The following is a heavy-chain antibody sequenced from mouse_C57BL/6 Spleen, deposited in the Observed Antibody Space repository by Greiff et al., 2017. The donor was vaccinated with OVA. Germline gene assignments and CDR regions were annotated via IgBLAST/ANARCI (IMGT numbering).Heavy chain of an antibody. CDR1: GFNIKDDY. J-gene: IGHJ3*01. V-gene: IGHV14-4*01. CDR3: TFYGNLFAY. CDR2: IDPENGDN. Sequence: VHVKQSGAELVRPGASVKLSCTASGFNIKDDYMHWVKQRPEQGLEWIGWIDPENGDNESASKFQGKATITAETSSNTAYLQLSSLTSEDTAVYYCTFYGNLFAYWGQVTLVTVSA. D-gene: IGHD2-1*01.